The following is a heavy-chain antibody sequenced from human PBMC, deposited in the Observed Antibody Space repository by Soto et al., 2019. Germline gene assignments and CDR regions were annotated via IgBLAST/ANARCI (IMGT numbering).Heavy chain of an antibody. J-gene: IGHJ5*02. Sequence: SETLSLPCTVSGGPIRSTTYYWAWIRQPPGKGLEWIGSIYYSGTTYYTPSLKSRGTISVATSKNQFSLRLSSVTAADTAVYYCARHWSSSGSNWFDPWGRGTLVTVSS. D-gene: IGHD1-1*01. CDR1: GGPIRSTTYY. CDR2: IYYSGTT. V-gene: IGHV4-39*01. CDR3: ARHWSSSGSNWFDP.